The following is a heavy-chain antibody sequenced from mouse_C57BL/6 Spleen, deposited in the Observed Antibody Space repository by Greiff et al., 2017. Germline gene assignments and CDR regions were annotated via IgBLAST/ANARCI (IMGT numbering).Heavy chain of an antibody. CDR2: IDPANGNT. D-gene: IGHD2-4*01. J-gene: IGHJ4*01. CDR1: GFNIKNTY. CDR3: TTNPYDYGYAMDY. Sequence: VQLQQSVAELVRPGASVKLSCTASGFNIKNTYMHWVKQRPEQGLEWIGRIDPANGNTKYAPKFQGKATITADTSSNTAYLQLSSLTSEDTAVYYCTTNPYDYGYAMDYWGQGTSVTVSS. V-gene: IGHV14-3*01.